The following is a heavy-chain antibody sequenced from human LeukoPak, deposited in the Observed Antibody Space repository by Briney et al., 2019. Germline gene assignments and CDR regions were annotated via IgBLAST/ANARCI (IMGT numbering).Heavy chain of an antibody. CDR2: ISYDGSNK. J-gene: IGHJ4*02. Sequence: GGSLRLSCAASGFTFSSYAMHWVRQAPGKGLEWVAVISYDGSNKYYADSVKGRFTISRDNSKNTLYLQMNSLRAEDTAVYYCANLIHYKYSSIPLDYWGQGTLVTVSS. CDR3: ANLIHYKYSSIPLDY. CDR1: GFTFSSYA. V-gene: IGHV3-30*04. D-gene: IGHD6-13*01.